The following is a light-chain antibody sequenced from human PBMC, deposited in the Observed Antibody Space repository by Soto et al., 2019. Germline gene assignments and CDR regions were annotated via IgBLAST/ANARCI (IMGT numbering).Light chain of an antibody. CDR2: AAS. Sequence: AIRMTQSSSSLSASTGDRVTITCRASQGISSYLAWYQQKPGKAPKLLIYAASTLQSGVPSRFSGSGSGTDFTLTISCLQSEDFATYYCQQYYSFAWTFGQGTKVEIK. CDR1: QGISSY. J-gene: IGKJ1*01. CDR3: QQYYSFAWT. V-gene: IGKV1-8*01.